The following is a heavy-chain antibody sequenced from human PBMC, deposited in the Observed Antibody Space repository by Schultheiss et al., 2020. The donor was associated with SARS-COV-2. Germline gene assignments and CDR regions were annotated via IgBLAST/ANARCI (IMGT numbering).Heavy chain of an antibody. Sequence: GGSLRLSCAASGFTFSSYSMNWVRQAPGKGLEWVSSISSSSSYIYYADSVKGRFTISRDNAKNSLYLQMNSLRAEDTAVYYCARSEYAVIGTFWFDPWGQGTLVTVSS. CDR2: ISSSSSYI. D-gene: IGHD2-21*01. CDR1: GFTFSSYS. J-gene: IGHJ5*02. CDR3: ARSEYAVIGTFWFDP. V-gene: IGHV3-21*01.